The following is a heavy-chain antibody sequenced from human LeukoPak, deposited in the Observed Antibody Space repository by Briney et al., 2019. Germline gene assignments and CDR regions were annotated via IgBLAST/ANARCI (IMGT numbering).Heavy chain of an antibody. V-gene: IGHV4-39*07. Sequence: PSETLSLTCTVSGGSISSSSYYWGWIRQPPGKGLEWIGSIYYSGSTYYNPSLKSRVTISVDTSKNQFSLKLSSVTAADTAVYYCARDQDYDILTGYYHVGYFDYWGQGTLVTVSS. CDR1: GGSISSSSYY. D-gene: IGHD3-9*01. CDR3: ARDQDYDILTGYYHVGYFDY. J-gene: IGHJ4*02. CDR2: IYYSGST.